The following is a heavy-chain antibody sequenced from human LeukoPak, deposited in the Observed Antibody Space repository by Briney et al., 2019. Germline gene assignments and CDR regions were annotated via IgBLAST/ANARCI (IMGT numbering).Heavy chain of an antibody. Sequence: PSETLSLTCAVYGGSFSGYYWSWIRQPPGKGLEWIGEINHSGSTYYNPSLKSRVTISVDTSKNQFSLKLSSVTAADTAVYYCARDHRGYDILTDVVWFDPWGQGTLVTVSS. D-gene: IGHD3-9*01. V-gene: IGHV4-34*01. J-gene: IGHJ5*02. CDR2: INHSGST. CDR3: ARDHRGYDILTDVVWFDP. CDR1: GGSFSGYY.